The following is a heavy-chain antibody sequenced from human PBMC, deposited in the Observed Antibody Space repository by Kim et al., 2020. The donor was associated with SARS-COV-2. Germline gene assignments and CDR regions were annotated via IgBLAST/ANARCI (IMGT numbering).Heavy chain of an antibody. V-gene: IGHV4-31*02. J-gene: IGHJ4*02. CDR2: GST. CDR3: ARDRGTIDY. Sequence: GSTYYNPALKSRVTISVDTSKNQFSLKLSSVTAADTAVYYCARDRGTIDYWGQGTLVTVSS. D-gene: IGHD1-1*01.